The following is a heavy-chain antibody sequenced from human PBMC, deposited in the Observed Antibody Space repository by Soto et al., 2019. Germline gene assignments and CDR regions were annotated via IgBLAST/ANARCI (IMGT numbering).Heavy chain of an antibody. D-gene: IGHD3-3*02. CDR3: ASVGAKKEGGYGRDV. CDR1: CGSISSGGYS. Sequence: PSETLSLTCAVSCGSISSGGYSWSWIRQPPGKGLEWIGYIYHSGSTYYNPSLKSRVTISVDRSKNQFSLKLSSVTAADTAVYYCASVGAKKEGGYGRDVWGQGTTVTVPS. CDR2: IYHSGST. V-gene: IGHV4-30-2*01. J-gene: IGHJ6*02.